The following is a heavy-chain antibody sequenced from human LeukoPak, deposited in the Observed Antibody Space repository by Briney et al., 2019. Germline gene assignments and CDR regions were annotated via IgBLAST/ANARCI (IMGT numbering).Heavy chain of an antibody. CDR3: ARDLLIIASRGGLNL. Sequence: GGSLRLSCAASEFTFSNYWMNWVRQALGKGLEWVAKINQDANQKYYMDSVEGGFTISRDKAKNSLYMQMNNLRVEETAVYYCARDLLIIASRGGLNLWGQRTLVTVSS. V-gene: IGHV3-7*01. D-gene: IGHD2/OR15-2a*01. CDR2: INQDANQK. CDR1: EFTFSNYW. J-gene: IGHJ4*02.